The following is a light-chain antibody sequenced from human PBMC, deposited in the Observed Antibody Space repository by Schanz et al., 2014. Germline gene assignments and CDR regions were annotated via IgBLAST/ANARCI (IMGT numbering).Light chain of an antibody. V-gene: IGLV2-14*03. CDR2: DAS. Sequence: QSALTQPASVSGSPGQSITISCTGTSSDVGVYNYVSWYQQLPGKAPKLMIYDASNRPSGISDRFSGSRSANTASLTISGLQAEDEATYYCCSYSHSRTFVLFGGGTKLTVL. CDR3: CSYSHSRTFVL. J-gene: IGLJ2*01. CDR1: SSDVGVYNY.